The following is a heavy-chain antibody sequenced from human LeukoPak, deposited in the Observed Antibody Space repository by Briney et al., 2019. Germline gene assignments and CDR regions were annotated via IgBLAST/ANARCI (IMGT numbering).Heavy chain of an antibody. J-gene: IGHJ3*02. CDR1: GFTFSSYW. CDR2: IKQDGSEK. D-gene: IGHD3-22*01. Sequence: GGSLRLSCAASGFTFSSYWMSWVRQAPGKGLEWVANIKQDGSEKYYVDSVKGRFTISRDNAKNSLYLQMNSLRAEDTAVYYCARGDYYDSSGFYHDAFDIWGQGTMVTVSS. V-gene: IGHV3-7*01. CDR3: ARGDYYDSSGFYHDAFDI.